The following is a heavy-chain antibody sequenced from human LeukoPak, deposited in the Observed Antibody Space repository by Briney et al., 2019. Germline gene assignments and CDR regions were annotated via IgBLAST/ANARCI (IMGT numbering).Heavy chain of an antibody. D-gene: IGHD3-22*01. J-gene: IGHJ4*02. CDR2: VYYCGST. Sequence: SETLSLTCTVSGDSISSNYWNWIRQPPGKGLEWIGYVYYCGSTNYDPSLKSRVTMSIDTSKNQFSLKLSSVTATDTAVYFCARGFYDSSGYSSPFDSWGQGTLVTVSS. CDR3: ARGFYDSSGYSSPFDS. V-gene: IGHV4-59*08. CDR1: GDSISSNY.